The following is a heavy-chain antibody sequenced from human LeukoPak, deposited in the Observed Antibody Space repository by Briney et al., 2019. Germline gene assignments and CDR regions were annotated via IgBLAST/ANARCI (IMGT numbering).Heavy chain of an antibody. CDR3: ARGIDSSSSRGFFDY. V-gene: IGHV4-34*01. D-gene: IGHD6-6*01. Sequence: SETLSLTCAVCGGSFSGYYWSWIRQPPGKGLEWIGEINHSGSTNYNPSLKSRVTISVDTSKNQFSLKLSSVTAADTAVYYCARGIDSSSSRGFFDYWGQGTLVTVSS. CDR2: INHSGST. CDR1: GGSFSGYY. J-gene: IGHJ4*02.